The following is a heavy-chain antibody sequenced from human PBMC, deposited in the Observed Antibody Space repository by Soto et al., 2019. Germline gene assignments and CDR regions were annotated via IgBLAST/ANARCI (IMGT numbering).Heavy chain of an antibody. V-gene: IGHV3-7*01. CDR3: ARHNRVIVAGAFDI. Sequence: EVQLVESGGGLVQPGGSLRLSCAASGFTFSSYWMSWVRQAPGKGLEWVANIKQDGSEKYYVDSVKGRFTISRDNAKNSLYLQMNSLRAEDTAVYYCARHNRVIVAGAFDIWGQGTMVTVSS. D-gene: IGHD5-12*01. CDR2: IKQDGSEK. CDR1: GFTFSSYW. J-gene: IGHJ3*02.